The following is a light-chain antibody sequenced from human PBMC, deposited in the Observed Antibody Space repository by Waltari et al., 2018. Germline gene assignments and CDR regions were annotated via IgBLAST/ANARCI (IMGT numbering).Light chain of an antibody. CDR2: SAS. V-gene: IGKV1-27*01. J-gene: IGKJ3*01. Sequence: DIQMTQSPSSLSASVGDRVTITCRASQGISTYLAWYQQKPGKVPKLLIYSASTLQSGVPSRFSGSGSGTDFTLTISSLQSEDVATYYCQKYNSVPFTFGPGTKVDIK. CDR3: QKYNSVPFT. CDR1: QGISTY.